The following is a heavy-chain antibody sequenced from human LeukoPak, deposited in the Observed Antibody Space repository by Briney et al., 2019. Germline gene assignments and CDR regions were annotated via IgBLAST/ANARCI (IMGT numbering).Heavy chain of an antibody. V-gene: IGHV1-69*13. J-gene: IGHJ4*02. CDR3: ASDSGSSENYFDY. CDR2: IIPIFGTA. D-gene: IGHD1-26*01. CDR1: GGTCSSYA. Sequence: ASVKVSCKASGGTCSSYAISWVRQAPGQGLEWMGGIIPIFGTANYAQKFQGRVTITADESTSTAYMELSSLRSEDTAVYYCASDSGSSENYFDYWGQGTLVTVSS.